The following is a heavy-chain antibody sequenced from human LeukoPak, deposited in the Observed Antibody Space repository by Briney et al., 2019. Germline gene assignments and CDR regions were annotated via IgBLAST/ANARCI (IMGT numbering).Heavy chain of an antibody. CDR1: GFTFRNYG. D-gene: IGHD1-26*01. J-gene: IGHJ4*02. V-gene: IGHV3-33*01. Sequence: PGRSLRLSCAASGFTFRNYGVHWVRQAPGKGLEWVAVIWDDESNTYYADSVKGRFTISRDNSKNTLYLQMNSLRAEDTAVYYCARSPQWGLRQPYGPYYFDHWGLGTLVTVSS. CDR3: ARSPQWGLRQPYGPYYFDH. CDR2: IWDDESNT.